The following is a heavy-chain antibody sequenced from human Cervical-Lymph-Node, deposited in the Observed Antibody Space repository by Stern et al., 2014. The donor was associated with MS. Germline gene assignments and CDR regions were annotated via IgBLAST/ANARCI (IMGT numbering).Heavy chain of an antibody. V-gene: IGHV5-51*03. D-gene: IGHD5-18*01. CDR3: ATAPPRGYTYGNFDY. CDR1: GYSFSNYW. Sequence: EVQLVESGTEVKKPGESLKISCKGSGYSFSNYWMGWVRQMPGKGLECVGILYRGDSDPRYSPSFKGQLTIAADKSINTAYLQWSSLKASDTAIYYCATAPPRGYTYGNFDYWGQGTLVTVSS. J-gene: IGHJ4*02. CDR2: LYRGDSDP.